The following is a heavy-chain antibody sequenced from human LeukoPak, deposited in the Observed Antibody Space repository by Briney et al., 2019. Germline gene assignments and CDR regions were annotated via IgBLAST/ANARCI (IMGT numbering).Heavy chain of an antibody. CDR2: INHSGST. V-gene: IGHV4-34*01. Sequence: SETLSLTCTVSGGSISSYYWSWIRQPPGKGLEWIGEINHSGSTNYNPSLKSRVTISVDTSKNQFSLKLSSVTAADTAVYYCARRDTVENKTDYWGQGTLVTVSS. CDR1: GGSISSYY. J-gene: IGHJ4*02. CDR3: ARRDTVENKTDY. D-gene: IGHD4-23*01.